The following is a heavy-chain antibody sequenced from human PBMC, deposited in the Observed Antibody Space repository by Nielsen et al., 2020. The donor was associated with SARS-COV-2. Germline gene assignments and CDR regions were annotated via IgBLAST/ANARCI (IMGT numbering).Heavy chain of an antibody. D-gene: IGHD3-3*01. CDR2: IGGNGRNI. V-gene: IGHV3-48*03. CDR3: AREHDFWSGSDI. Sequence: GESLKISCAASGFPFSSYEMNWVRQAPGKALEWLSYIGGNGRNIFYADSVKGRFTISRDNAKNSLYLQMNSLRAEDTAVYYCAREHDFWSGSDIWGQGTMVTVSS. CDR1: GFPFSSYE. J-gene: IGHJ3*02.